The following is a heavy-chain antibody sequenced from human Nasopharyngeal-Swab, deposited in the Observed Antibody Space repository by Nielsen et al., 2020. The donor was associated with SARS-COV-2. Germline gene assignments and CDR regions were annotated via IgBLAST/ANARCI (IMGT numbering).Heavy chain of an antibody. J-gene: IGHJ4*02. D-gene: IGHD3-22*01. CDR1: GFSLSTSGVG. CDR2: IYWDDDK. V-gene: IGHV2-5*02. CDR3: AHSAAYYYDSSGYYPEGFDY. Sequence: SGPTLVKPIQTLTLTCTFSGFSLSTSGVGVGWIRQPPGKALEWLALIYWDDDKRYSPSLKSRLTITKDTSKNQVVLTMTNMDPVDTATYYCAHSAAYYYDSSGYYPEGFDYWGQGTLVTVSS.